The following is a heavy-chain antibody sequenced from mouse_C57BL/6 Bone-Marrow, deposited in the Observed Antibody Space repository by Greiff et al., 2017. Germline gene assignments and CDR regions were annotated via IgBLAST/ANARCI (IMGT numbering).Heavy chain of an antibody. V-gene: IGHV1-55*01. CDR3: ARILITTVVATRGYFDY. J-gene: IGHJ2*01. Sequence: QVQLQQPGAELVKPGASVKMSCKASGYTFTSYWITWVKQRPGQGLEWIGDIYPGSGSTNYNEKFKSKATLTVDTSSSTAYMQLSSLTSEDSAVYYCARILITTVVATRGYFDYWGQGTTLTVSS. D-gene: IGHD1-1*01. CDR1: GYTFTSYW. CDR2: IYPGSGST.